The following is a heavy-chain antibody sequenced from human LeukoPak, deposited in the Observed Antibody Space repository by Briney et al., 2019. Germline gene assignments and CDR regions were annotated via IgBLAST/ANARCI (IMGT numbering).Heavy chain of an antibody. CDR3: ARGYGIAAAGMQWYFDL. CDR1: GGSFSGYY. Sequence: SETLSLTCAVYGGSFSGYYWSWIRQPPGKGLEWIGEINHSGSTNYNPSLKSRVTISVDTSKNQFSLKLSSVTAADTAVYYCARGYGIAAAGMQWYFDLWGHGTLVTVSS. V-gene: IGHV4-34*01. D-gene: IGHD6-13*01. J-gene: IGHJ2*01. CDR2: INHSGST.